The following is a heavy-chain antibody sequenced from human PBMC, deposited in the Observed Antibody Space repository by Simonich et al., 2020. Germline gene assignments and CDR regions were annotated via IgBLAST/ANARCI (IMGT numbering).Heavy chain of an antibody. V-gene: IGHV3-23*01. D-gene: IGHD7-27*01. CDR2: ISGSGGST. Sequence: GGGLVQPGGSLRLSCAASGFTFSSYAMSWVRQAPGKGLEWVSAISGSGGSTYYADSVKGRFTISRDNAKNSLYLQMNSLRAEDTAVYYCARDGLGTAYYYYMDVWGKGTTVTVSS. CDR1: GFTFSSYA. J-gene: IGHJ6*03. CDR3: ARDGLGTAYYYYMDV.